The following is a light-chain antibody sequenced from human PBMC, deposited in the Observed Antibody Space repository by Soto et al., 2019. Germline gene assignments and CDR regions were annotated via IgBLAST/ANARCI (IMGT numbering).Light chain of an antibody. V-gene: IGKV1-39*01. CDR1: RRIATY. CDR2: AAS. Sequence: DIQMTKCPSSLSASVGDRVTITCRASRRIATYLNWYQQKPGKAPELLIYAASSLQSGVPSTFSGSGSGTDFTLTISSLQPDDFATYYCQQSYSTPRTFGQGTKLEI. CDR3: QQSYSTPRT. J-gene: IGKJ2*01.